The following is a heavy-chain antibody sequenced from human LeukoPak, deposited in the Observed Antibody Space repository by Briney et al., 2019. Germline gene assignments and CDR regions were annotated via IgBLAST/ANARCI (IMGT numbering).Heavy chain of an antibody. J-gene: IGHJ5*02. Sequence: PSESLSLTCSVSGGSISSSNYYWGWIRQPPGKGLEWIANIYYSGSSYYNPSLKSRVTISVDTSKNHFALKLSSVTAADTAVYYCARAGDCRDGNWYFTSWGQGTLITVSS. CDR2: IYYSGSS. D-gene: IGHD2-15*01. CDR3: ARAGDCRDGNWYFTS. CDR1: GGSISSSNYY. V-gene: IGHV4-39*06.